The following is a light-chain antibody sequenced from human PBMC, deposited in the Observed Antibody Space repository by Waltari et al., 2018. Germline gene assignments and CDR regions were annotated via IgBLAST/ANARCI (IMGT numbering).Light chain of an antibody. Sequence: EIVLTQSPATLSLSPGERATLSCRASQSVSRYLAWYQQKPGQAPRLLIYDTSSRATGIPARFSGSGSETDFTLTISSLEPEDSAVYYCQQRSNWPPLLTFGVGTKVEI. J-gene: IGKJ4*01. V-gene: IGKV3-11*01. CDR1: QSVSRY. CDR2: DTS. CDR3: QQRSNWPPLLT.